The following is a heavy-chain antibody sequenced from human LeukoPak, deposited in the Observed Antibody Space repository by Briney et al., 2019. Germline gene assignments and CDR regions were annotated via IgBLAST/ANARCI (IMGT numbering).Heavy chain of an antibody. CDR3: AREGAVYYDSSGPWFDP. Sequence: GASVKVSCKASGYTFTSYVISWVRQAPGQGLKWMGWISAYNGNTNYAQKLQGRVTMTTDTSTSTAYMELRSLRSDDTAVYYCAREGAVYYDSSGPWFDPWGQGTLVTVSS. D-gene: IGHD3-22*01. CDR2: ISAYNGNT. CDR1: GYTFTSYV. J-gene: IGHJ5*02. V-gene: IGHV1-18*01.